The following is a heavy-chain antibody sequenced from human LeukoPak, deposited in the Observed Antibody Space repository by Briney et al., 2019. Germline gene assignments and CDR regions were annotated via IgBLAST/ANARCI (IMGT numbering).Heavy chain of an antibody. V-gene: IGHV3-23*01. CDR2: ITNTGDIT. CDR3: AKDGNAFEI. Sequence: GGSLRLSCAASGLTFSTNVMAWVRQAPGKGLEWVSSITNTGDITYYADSVKGRFTISRDNSKNTLYLQMNSLRAEDTAVYYCAKDGNAFEIWGRGTMVTVSS. CDR1: GLTFSTNV. D-gene: IGHD1-26*01. J-gene: IGHJ3*02.